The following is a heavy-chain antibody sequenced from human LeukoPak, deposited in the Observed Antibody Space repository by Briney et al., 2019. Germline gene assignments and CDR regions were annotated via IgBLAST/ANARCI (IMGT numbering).Heavy chain of an antibody. CDR3: ARELCESDLCCHGMDV. CDR1: GFTVSNNY. Sequence: GGSLRLSCAASGFTVSNNYMNWVRQAPGKGLEWVSGIYRDGSTYYAASVKGRFTISRDNSKDTLYLQMNSLTGGDTVVYYCARELCESDLCCHGMDVWGQGNTVTVSS. D-gene: IGHD2-15*01. CDR2: IYRDGST. J-gene: IGHJ6*02. V-gene: IGHV3-53*01.